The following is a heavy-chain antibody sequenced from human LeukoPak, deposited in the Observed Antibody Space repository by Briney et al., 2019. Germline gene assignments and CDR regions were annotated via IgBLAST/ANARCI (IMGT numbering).Heavy chain of an antibody. D-gene: IGHD6-13*01. CDR2: ISSSGSTI. J-gene: IGHJ4*02. CDR1: GFTFSDYY. Sequence: PGGSLRLSCAASGFTFSDYYMSWIRQAPGKGLEWVSYISSSGSTIYYADSVKGRFTISRDNAKNSLYLQMNSLRAEDTAVYCCARERPIAAAGTVGGGYFDYWGQGTLVTVSS. V-gene: IGHV3-11*01. CDR3: ARERPIAAAGTVGGGYFDY.